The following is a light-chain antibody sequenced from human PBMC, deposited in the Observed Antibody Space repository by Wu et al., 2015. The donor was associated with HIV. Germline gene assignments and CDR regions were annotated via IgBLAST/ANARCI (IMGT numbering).Light chain of an antibody. CDR2: DAS. V-gene: IGKV3-11*01. J-gene: IGKJ5*01. CDR1: QSVGSD. CDR3: QQRNKWPPT. Sequence: DIVLTQSPAIVSFYPGERATLSCRASQSVGSDFAWYQQKSGQAPRLLIYDASTRATGIPPRFSGSASGTDSTLTINNLEPEDFAIYYCQQRNKWPPTFGQGTRLEIK.